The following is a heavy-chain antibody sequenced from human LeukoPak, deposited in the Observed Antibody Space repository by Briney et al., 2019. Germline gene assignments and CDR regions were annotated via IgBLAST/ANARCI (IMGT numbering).Heavy chain of an antibody. CDR2: IHYSGST. Sequence: SATLTLTCAASGGSISTYYWNWIRQPPGKVLEWIGYIHYSGSTNYNPSLKSRVTISVDTSMNQFSLKLSSVTAADTAVYYCARARILGYCSGCSCLGYFQHWGQGTLVTVS. D-gene: IGHD2-15*01. CDR3: ARARILGYCSGCSCLGYFQH. CDR1: GGSISTYY. J-gene: IGHJ1*01. V-gene: IGHV4-59*12.